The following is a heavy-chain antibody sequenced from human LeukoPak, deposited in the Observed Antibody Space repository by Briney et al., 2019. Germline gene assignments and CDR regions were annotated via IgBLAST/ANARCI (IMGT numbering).Heavy chain of an antibody. D-gene: IGHD2-15*01. Sequence: GGSLRLSCAASGFTFSSYGMHWVRQAPGKGLEWVAVISYDGSNKYYADSVKGRFTISRDNSKNTLYLQMNSLRAEDTAVYYCAKDGGCSGGSCYSGYYYYGMDVWGQGTTVTVSS. J-gene: IGHJ6*02. V-gene: IGHV3-30*18. CDR3: AKDGGCSGGSCYSGYYYYGMDV. CDR1: GFTFSSYG. CDR2: ISYDGSNK.